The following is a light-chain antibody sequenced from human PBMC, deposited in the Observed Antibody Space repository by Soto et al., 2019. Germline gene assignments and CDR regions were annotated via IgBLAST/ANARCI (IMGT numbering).Light chain of an antibody. CDR2: DAC. V-gene: IGKV1-5*01. CDR1: QSISSW. CDR3: QQYNSYSGT. J-gene: IGKJ1*01. Sequence: EILLTQSPCTLSASSGERATITCRASQSISSWSAWYQQKPGKAPKLLIYDACSLESGVPSRFSGSGSGTEFTLTISSLQPDDFATYYCQQYNSYSGTFGQGTKVDIK.